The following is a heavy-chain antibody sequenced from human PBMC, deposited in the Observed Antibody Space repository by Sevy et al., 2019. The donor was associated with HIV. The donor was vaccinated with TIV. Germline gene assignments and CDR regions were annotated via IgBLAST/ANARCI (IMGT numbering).Heavy chain of an antibody. D-gene: IGHD1-1*01. V-gene: IGHV3-21*01. CDR3: ARNNSGEGTYYYYGMDV. CDR2: ISSSSYI. CDR1: GFTFSSYS. J-gene: IGHJ6*02. Sequence: GGSLRLSCAASGFTFSSYSMNWVRQAPGKGLEWVSSISSSSYIYYADSVKGRFTISRDNAKNSLYLQMNSLRAEDTAVYYCARNNSGEGTYYYYGMDVWGQGTTVTVSS.